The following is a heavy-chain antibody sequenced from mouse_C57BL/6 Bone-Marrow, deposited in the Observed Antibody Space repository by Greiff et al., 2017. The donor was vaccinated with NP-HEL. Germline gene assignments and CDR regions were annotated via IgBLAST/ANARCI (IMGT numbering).Heavy chain of an antibody. D-gene: IGHD2-1*01. CDR3: ARWAGNPWYFDV. J-gene: IGHJ1*03. Sequence: VQLQQSGPELVKPGASVEISCKASGYTFTDYYMNWVKQSHGKSLEWIGDINPNNGGTSYNQKFKGKATLTVDKSSSTAYMGLRSLTSEDSAVYYCARWAGNPWYFDVWGTGTTVTVSS. CDR1: GYTFTDYY. CDR2: INPNNGGT. V-gene: IGHV1-26*01.